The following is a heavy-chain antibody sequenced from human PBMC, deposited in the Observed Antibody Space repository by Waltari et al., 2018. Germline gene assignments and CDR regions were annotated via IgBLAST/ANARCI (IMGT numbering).Heavy chain of an antibody. Sequence: EVQVVESGGGLVQPGGSLRLPCVASGFTFSNYEMNWVRQAPGKGLEWVSYISNSGSTTYYADSVKGRFTISRDNAKNSMYLEMDSLRAEDTAVYYCARPSTEYYYYYYYMDVWGKGTTVTVS. CDR1: GFTFSNYE. V-gene: IGHV3-48*03. J-gene: IGHJ6*03. CDR2: ISNSGSTT. CDR3: ARPSTEYYYYYYYMDV.